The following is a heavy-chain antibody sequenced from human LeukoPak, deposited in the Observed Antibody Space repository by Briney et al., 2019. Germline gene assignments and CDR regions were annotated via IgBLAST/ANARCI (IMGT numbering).Heavy chain of an antibody. J-gene: IGHJ4*02. CDR2: IFYSGRT. Sequence: SETRSPTCTVSGGSISSYFWTWIRQPPGKGLECIGYIFYSGRTNYNPSLKSRVTISADTSKNQFSLKLSSVTDADTAVYYCARHSHGSSEYWGQGTLVTVSS. V-gene: IGHV4-59*01. CDR1: GGSISSYF. D-gene: IGHD5-24*01. CDR3: ARHSHGSSEY.